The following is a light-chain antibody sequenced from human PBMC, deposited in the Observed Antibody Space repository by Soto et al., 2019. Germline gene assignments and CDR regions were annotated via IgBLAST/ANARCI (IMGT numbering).Light chain of an antibody. V-gene: IGKV4-1*01. CDR2: WAS. CDR3: QQYYSTPYT. CDR1: QSVLFSSNNKNY. J-gene: IGKJ2*01. Sequence: DIVMTQSPDSLAVSLGERATINCKSSQSVLFSSNNKNYLAWYQQKPGQPPNLLIYWASTRECGVPDRFSGSGSGTDFTLTISSLQAEDVAVYYCQQYYSTPYTFGQGTKLEIK.